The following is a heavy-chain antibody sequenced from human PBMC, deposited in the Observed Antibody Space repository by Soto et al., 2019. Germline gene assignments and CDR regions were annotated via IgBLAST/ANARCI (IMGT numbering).Heavy chain of an antibody. CDR1: GGSFSGYY. D-gene: IGHD2-15*01. V-gene: IGHV4-34*01. CDR2: INHSGST. Sequence: SETLSLTCAVYGGSFSGYYWSWIRQPPGKGLEWIGEINHSGSTNYNPSLKSRVTISVDTSKNQFSLKLSSVTAADTAVYYCARGVVVAATRASHFQLWGQGSLVTVSS. CDR3: ARGVVVAATRASHFQL. J-gene: IGHJ1*01.